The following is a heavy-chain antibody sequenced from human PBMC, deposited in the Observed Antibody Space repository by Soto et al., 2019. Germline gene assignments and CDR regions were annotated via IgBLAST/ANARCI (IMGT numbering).Heavy chain of an antibody. CDR2: IKSKTDGGTT. V-gene: IGHV3-15*01. J-gene: IGHJ4*02. CDR1: GFTFSNAW. CDR3: TTDQFRWSLGQGY. Sequence: PGGSLRLSCAASGFTFSNAWMSWVRQAPGKGLEWVGRIKSKTDGGTTDYAAPVKGRFTISRDDSKNTLYLQMNSLKTEDTAVYYCTTDQFRWSLGQGYWGQGTLVTVSS. D-gene: IGHD2-15*01.